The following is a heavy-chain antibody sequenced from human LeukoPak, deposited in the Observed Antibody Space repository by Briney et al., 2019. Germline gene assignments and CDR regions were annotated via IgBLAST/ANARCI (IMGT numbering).Heavy chain of an antibody. CDR2: ISYDGSNK. CDR1: GFTFSSYG. V-gene: IGHV3-30*03. Sequence: GGSLRLSCAASGFTFSSYGMNWVRQAPGKGLEWVAVISYDGSNKYYADSVKGRFTISRDNSKNTLYLQMNSLRAEDTAVYYCAREISGYDDYYFDYWGQGTLVTVSS. J-gene: IGHJ4*02. D-gene: IGHD5-12*01. CDR3: AREISGYDDYYFDY.